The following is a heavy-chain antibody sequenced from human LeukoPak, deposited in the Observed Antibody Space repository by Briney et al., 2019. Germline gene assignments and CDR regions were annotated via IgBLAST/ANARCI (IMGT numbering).Heavy chain of an antibody. D-gene: IGHD3-3*01. Sequence: GGSLRLSCAASGFTVSSNYMSWVRQAPGKGLEWVSVIYSGGSKYYADSVKGRFTISTDNSKNMLYLQMNSLRAEDTAVYYCARERVVAFYFDYWGQGTLVTVSS. CDR2: IYSGGSK. CDR3: ARERVVAFYFDY. CDR1: GFTVSSNY. V-gene: IGHV3-53*01. J-gene: IGHJ4*02.